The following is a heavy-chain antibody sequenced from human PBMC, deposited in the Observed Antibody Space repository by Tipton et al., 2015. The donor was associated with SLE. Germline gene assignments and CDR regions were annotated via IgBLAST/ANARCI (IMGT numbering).Heavy chain of an antibody. D-gene: IGHD7-27*01. CDR1: GASISSYY. V-gene: IGHV4-39*01. J-gene: IGHJ4*02. CDR3: ARSTGAPLGGFDY. Sequence: GASISSYYWGWIRQPPGKGLEWIGNIFYSGSTYYNPSLKSRVTISVDTSKNQFSLKLTSVAAADTAVYFCARSTGAPLGGFDYWGQGTLVTVSS. CDR2: IFYSGST.